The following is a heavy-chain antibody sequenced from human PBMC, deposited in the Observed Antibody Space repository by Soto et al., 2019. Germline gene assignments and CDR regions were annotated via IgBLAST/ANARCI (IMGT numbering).Heavy chain of an antibody. CDR3: ARQFDYDSSGYYYAY. J-gene: IGHJ4*02. CDR2: IIPIFGTA. D-gene: IGHD3-22*01. CDR1: GGTFNRNT. Sequence: GASVKVSCKASGGTFNRNTISWVRQAPGQGLEWMGGIIPIFGTANYAQKFQGRVTITADESTNTAYMELSRLRSEDTAVYYCARQFDYDSSGYYYAYWGQGTLVNVSS. V-gene: IGHV1-69*13.